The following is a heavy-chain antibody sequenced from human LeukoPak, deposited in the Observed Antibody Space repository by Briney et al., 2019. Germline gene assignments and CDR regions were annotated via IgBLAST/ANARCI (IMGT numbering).Heavy chain of an antibody. CDR3: ARGPMGYYDSTGYDN. CDR2: ISSSDNTI. CDR1: GFTFSPYR. J-gene: IGHJ4*02. Sequence: GGSLRLSCAASGFTFSPYRMNWVRQAPGKGLEWLSYISSSDNTIYYADSVRGRFTISRDNAKNSLYLQMNSLRAEDTAVYYCARGPMGYYDSTGYDNWGQGTLVTVST. D-gene: IGHD3-22*01. V-gene: IGHV3-48*01.